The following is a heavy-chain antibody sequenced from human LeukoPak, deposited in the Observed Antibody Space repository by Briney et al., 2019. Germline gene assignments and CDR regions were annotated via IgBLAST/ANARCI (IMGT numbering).Heavy chain of an antibody. CDR2: IKQDGSEK. J-gene: IGHJ4*02. CDR1: GFTFSSYW. V-gene: IGHV3-7*03. CDR3: AKCLGSGWYASSD. D-gene: IGHD6-13*01. Sequence: PGGSLRLSCAASGFTFSSYWMSWVRQAPGKGLEWVANIKQDGSEKYYVDSVKGRFTISRDNAKNSLYLQMNNLRTEDTAVYYCAKCLGSGWYASSDWGQGTLVTVSS.